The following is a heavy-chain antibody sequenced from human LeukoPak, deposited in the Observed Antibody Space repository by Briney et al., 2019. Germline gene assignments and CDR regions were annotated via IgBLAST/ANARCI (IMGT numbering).Heavy chain of an antibody. CDR2: ITPIFGTA. CDR3: ARVYCSSTSCPPLYYYYYYMDV. CDR1: GGTFSSYA. V-gene: IGHV1-69*01. D-gene: IGHD2-2*01. Sequence: SVKVSCKASGGTFSSYAISWVRQAPGQGLEWMGGITPIFGTANYAQKFQGRVTITADESTSTAYMELSSLRSEDTAVYYCARVYCSSTSCPPLYYYYYYMDVWGKGTTVTVSS. J-gene: IGHJ6*03.